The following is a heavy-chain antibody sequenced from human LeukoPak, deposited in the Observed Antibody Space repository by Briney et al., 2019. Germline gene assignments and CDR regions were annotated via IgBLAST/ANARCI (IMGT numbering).Heavy chain of an antibody. CDR2: ISYDGSNK. CDR1: GFTFSSYG. J-gene: IGHJ4*02. Sequence: GGSLRLSCAASGFTFSSYGMHWVRQAPGKGLEWVAVISYDGSNKYYADSVKGRFTISRDNSKNTLCLQMNSLRAEDTAVYYCAKDRSNYPDYGVDRSLDYWGQGTLVTVSS. CDR3: AKDRSNYPDYGVDRSLDY. D-gene: IGHD4-17*01. V-gene: IGHV3-30*18.